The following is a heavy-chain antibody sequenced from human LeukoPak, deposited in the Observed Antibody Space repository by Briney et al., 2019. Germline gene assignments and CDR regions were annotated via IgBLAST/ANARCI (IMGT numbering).Heavy chain of an antibody. V-gene: IGHV1-69*13. D-gene: IGHD4-17*01. J-gene: IGHJ6*02. CDR2: IIPIFGTA. CDR3: ARESTVTSHCYYYGMDV. CDR1: GGTFSSYA. Sequence: SVKVSCKASGGTFSSYAISWVRQAPGQGLEWMGGIIPIFGTANYAQKFQGRVTITADESTSTAYMELSSLRSEDTAVYYCARESTVTSHCYYYGMDVWGQGTTVTVSS.